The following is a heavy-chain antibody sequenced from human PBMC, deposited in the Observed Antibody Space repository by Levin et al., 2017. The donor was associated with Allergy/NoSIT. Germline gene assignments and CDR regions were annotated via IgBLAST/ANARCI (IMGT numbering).Heavy chain of an antibody. J-gene: IGHJ6*02. V-gene: IGHV3-9*01. CDR2: ISWSSHSL. D-gene: IGHD5-18*01. CDR1: GFIFEDYA. CDR3: TKDIFSGYSLGSKFAVYGLPV. Sequence: PGGSLRLSCEASGFIFEDYAMHWVRQVPGKGLEWVAGISWSSHSLGYADSVKGRFTISRDNAKNSLYLQMYSLSFEDTALYYCTKDIFSGYSLGSKFAVYGLPVWGHGTAVTV.